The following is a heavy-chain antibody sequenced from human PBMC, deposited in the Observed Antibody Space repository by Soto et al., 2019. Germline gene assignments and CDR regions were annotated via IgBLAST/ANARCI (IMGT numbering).Heavy chain of an antibody. CDR3: ARGASYYYDSSGYYVGHYYYYGMDV. Sequence: GASVKVSCKASGYTFTSYAMHWVRQAPGQRLEWMGWINAGNGNTKYSQKFQGRVTITRDTSASTAYMELSSLGSEDTAVYYCARGASYYYDSSGYYVGHYYYYGMDVRGQGTTVTVSS. D-gene: IGHD3-22*01. J-gene: IGHJ6*02. V-gene: IGHV1-3*01. CDR2: INAGNGNT. CDR1: GYTFTSYA.